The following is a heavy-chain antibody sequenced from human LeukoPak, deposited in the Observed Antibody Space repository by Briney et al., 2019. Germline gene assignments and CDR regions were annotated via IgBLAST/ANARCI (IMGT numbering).Heavy chain of an antibody. CDR2: INPKIGGT. CDR1: GYTFTGYY. Sequence: ASVKVSCKASGYTFTGYYMHWVRQAPGQGLEWMGWINPKIGGTNYAQKFQGRVTMTRDTSISTAYMELSRLRSDDTAIYHCARGRAVSGTGGYWGQGTLVTVSS. CDR3: ARGRAVSGTGGY. J-gene: IGHJ4*02. D-gene: IGHD6-19*01. V-gene: IGHV1-2*02.